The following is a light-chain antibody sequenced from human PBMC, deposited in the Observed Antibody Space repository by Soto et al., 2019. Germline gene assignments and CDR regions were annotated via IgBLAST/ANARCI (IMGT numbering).Light chain of an antibody. J-gene: IGKJ3*01. CDR3: QQYGSSLFT. Sequence: EIVLRQSPGTLSLTPGERATLSFRASQSVSSSYLAWYQQKPGQAPRLLIYGASSRATGIPDRFSGSGSGTDFTLTISRLEPEDFAVYYCQQYGSSLFTFGPGTKVDIK. CDR1: QSVSSSY. CDR2: GAS. V-gene: IGKV3-20*01.